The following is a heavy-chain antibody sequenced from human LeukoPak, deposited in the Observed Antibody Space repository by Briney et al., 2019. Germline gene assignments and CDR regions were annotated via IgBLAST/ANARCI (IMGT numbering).Heavy chain of an antibody. CDR1: SGSFSSYY. CDR2: INHSGAT. D-gene: IGHD6-19*01. J-gene: IGHJ2*01. V-gene: IGHV4-34*01. CDR3: ARGPRRYTSGWLDWYFDL. Sequence: SETLPLTCAVYSGSFSSYYWSWIRQPPGKGLEWIGEINHSGATNYNPSLKSRVTMSVETSKNQFFLKLRSLTAADTAVYYCARGPRRYTSGWLDWYFDLWGRGTLVIVSS.